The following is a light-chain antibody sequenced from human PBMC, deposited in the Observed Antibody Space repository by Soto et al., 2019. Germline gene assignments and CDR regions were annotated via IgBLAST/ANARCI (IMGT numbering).Light chain of an antibody. CDR1: TSNIGSNY. V-gene: IGLV1-47*01. CDR2: RNN. Sequence: QSVLTQPPSASGTPGQGVTISCSGSTSNIGSNYVYWYQQLPGTAPKLLIYRNNQRPSGVPDRFSGSKSGTSASLAISGLRSDDEADYFCATWDESLNGLYVFGTGTKVTVL. CDR3: ATWDESLNGLYV. J-gene: IGLJ1*01.